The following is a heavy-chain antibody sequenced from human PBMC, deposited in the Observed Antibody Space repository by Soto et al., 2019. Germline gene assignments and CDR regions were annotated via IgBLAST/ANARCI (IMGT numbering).Heavy chain of an antibody. D-gene: IGHD2-15*01. CDR3: ARSSATPNGWWGFGLDV. CDR2: ISSSSTNTI. Sequence: QVQLVESGGGLVKPGGSLRLSCAASGSTFSDYYMTWIRQAPGKGLEWVSYISSSSTNTINYADSVKGRFTISRDNAKNSLYLQINSLRAEDTAVYYCARSSATPNGWWGFGLDVWGQGTSVIVSS. CDR1: GSTFSDYY. V-gene: IGHV3-11*01. J-gene: IGHJ6*02.